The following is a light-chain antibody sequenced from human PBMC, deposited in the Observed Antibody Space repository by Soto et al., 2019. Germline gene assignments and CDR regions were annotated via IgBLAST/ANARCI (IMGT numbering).Light chain of an antibody. Sequence: QSALTQPASVSGSPGQSITISCTGSNSDVGAYNYVSWYQHHPGKAPKLIIYEVNDRPSGVSHRFSGSKSGNTASLTISGLQADDEADYYCASYTISNPRVFGGGTKLTVL. V-gene: IGLV2-14*01. CDR1: NSDVGAYNY. CDR3: ASYTISNPRV. CDR2: EVN. J-gene: IGLJ3*02.